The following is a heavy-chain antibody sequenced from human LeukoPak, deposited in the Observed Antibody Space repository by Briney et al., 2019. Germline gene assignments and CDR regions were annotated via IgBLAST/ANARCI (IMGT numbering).Heavy chain of an antibody. J-gene: IGHJ4*02. CDR1: GFTFSSYS. V-gene: IGHV3-21*01. Sequence: SGGSLRLSCAASGFTFSSYSMNWVRQAPGKGLEWVSSISSSSYIYYADSVKGRFTISRDNAKNSLYLQMNSLRAEDTAVYYCARSPRYCSSTSCHKGGYFDYWGQGTLVTVSS. CDR2: ISSSSYI. CDR3: ARSPRYCSSTSCHKGGYFDY. D-gene: IGHD2-2*02.